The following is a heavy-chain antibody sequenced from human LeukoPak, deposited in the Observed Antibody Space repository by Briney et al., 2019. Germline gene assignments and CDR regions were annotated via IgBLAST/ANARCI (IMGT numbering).Heavy chain of an antibody. CDR1: GGSISSSGYY. J-gene: IGHJ5*02. CDR2: IYYSGST. Sequence: SETLSLTCTVSGGSISSSGYYWGWIRQPPGKGLEWIASIYYSGSTYYNPSLKSRVTISVDTSKSQLSLKLSSLTAADTAVYYCARHEYSGSYYGLSWFDPWGQGTLVTVSS. CDR3: ARHEYSGSYYGLSWFDP. V-gene: IGHV4-39*01. D-gene: IGHD1-26*01.